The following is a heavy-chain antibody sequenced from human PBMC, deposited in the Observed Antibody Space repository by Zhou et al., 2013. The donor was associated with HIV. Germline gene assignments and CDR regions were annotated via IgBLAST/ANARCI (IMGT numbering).Heavy chain of an antibody. J-gene: IGHJ2*01. D-gene: IGHD1-26*01. Sequence: QVELQESGPGLVKPSQTLSLTCTVSRGSINSGNHYWSWIRQPAGTGLEWIGHIYTSGSTNYNPSLKSRVTISLDTSKNQFSLKMSSVTAADTAVYYCARNSGSDIGWYFDFXGLAPWSLSPQ. CDR1: RGSINSGNHY. CDR3: ARNSGSDIGWYFDF. CDR2: IYTSGST. V-gene: IGHV4-61*09.